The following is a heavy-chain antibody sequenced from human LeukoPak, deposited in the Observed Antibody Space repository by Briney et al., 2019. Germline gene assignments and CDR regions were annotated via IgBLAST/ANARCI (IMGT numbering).Heavy chain of an antibody. J-gene: IGHJ4*02. D-gene: IGHD3-3*01. Sequence: LPGGSLRLSCAVSGFTLSSYAMSWVRQAPGKGLEWVSGLSGNGLDTYYADSVKGRFTISRDNYRKTLFLNMNRLRAEDTAIYYCAKDTVRYYDFWGGDFDYWGQGALVTVSS. CDR1: GFTLSSYA. V-gene: IGHV3-23*01. CDR3: AKDTVRYYDFWGGDFDY. CDR2: LSGNGLDT.